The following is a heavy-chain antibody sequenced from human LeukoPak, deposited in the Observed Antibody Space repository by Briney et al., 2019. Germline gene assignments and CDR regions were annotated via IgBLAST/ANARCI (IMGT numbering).Heavy chain of an antibody. CDR2: ITPFNGNT. Sequence: TGGSLRLSCAASGFTFSSYGMHWVRQAPGQALEWMGWITPFNGNTNYAQKFQDRVTITRDRSMSTAYMELSSLRSEDTAMYYCAGDCSSTSCLTDAFDIWGQGTMVTVSS. J-gene: IGHJ3*02. CDR3: AGDCSSTSCLTDAFDI. V-gene: IGHV1-45*02. D-gene: IGHD2-2*01. CDR1: GFTFSSYG.